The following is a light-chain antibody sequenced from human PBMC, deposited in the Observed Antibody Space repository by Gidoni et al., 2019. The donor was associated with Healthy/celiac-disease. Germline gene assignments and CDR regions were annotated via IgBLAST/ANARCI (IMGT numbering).Light chain of an antibody. CDR3: QQYGSSQT. V-gene: IGKV3-20*01. CDR1: QSVSSSY. J-gene: IGKJ1*01. CDR2: GAS. Sequence: EIVLTQSPRTLSLSPGERATLSCRASQSVSSSYLARYQQKPGQAPRLLIYGASSRATGIPDRFSGSGSGTDFTLTISRLEPEDFAVYYCQQYGSSQTFGQGTKVEIK.